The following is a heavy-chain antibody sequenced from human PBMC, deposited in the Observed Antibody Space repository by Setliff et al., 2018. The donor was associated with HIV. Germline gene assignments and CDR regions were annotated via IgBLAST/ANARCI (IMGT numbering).Heavy chain of an antibody. J-gene: IGHJ3*01. Sequence: ASVKVSCKASGYTFTYRYLHWVRQAPGQALEWMGGVIPIYGTPIYAQKFQGRVTITADELTSTVYMDLNSLKSEDSAVYYCANPHNGGAFDVWGQGTAVTVS. CDR3: ANPHNGGAFDV. V-gene: IGHV1-69*13. CDR1: GYTFTYRY. D-gene: IGHD1-1*01. CDR2: VIPIYGTP.